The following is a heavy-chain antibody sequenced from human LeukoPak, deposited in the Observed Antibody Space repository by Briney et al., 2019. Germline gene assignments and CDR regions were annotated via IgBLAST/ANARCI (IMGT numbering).Heavy chain of an antibody. J-gene: IGHJ3*02. CDR3: ARDRGGGYCSGGSCYEADAFDI. D-gene: IGHD2-15*01. Sequence: GGSLRLSCAASGFTFSSYSMNWVRQAPGKGLEWVSSISSSSSYIYYADSVKGRFTISRDNAKNSLYLQMNSLRAEDTAVYYCARDRGGGYCSGGSCYEADAFDIWGQGTMVTVSS. CDR2: ISSSSSYI. CDR1: GFTFSSYS. V-gene: IGHV3-21*01.